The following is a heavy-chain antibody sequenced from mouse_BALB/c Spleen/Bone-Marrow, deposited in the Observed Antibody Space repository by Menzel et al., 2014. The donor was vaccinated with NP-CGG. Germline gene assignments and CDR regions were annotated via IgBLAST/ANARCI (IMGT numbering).Heavy chain of an antibody. CDR3: ARDGYYVFYAMDY. D-gene: IGHD2-3*01. CDR1: GFTFSSYG. Sequence: EVMLAESGGGLVQPGGSLKLSWAASGFTFSSYGMSWVRQTPDKRLELVATINSNGGSTYYPDSVKGRFTISRDNAKNTLYLQMSSLKSEDTAMYYCARDGYYVFYAMDYWGQGTSVTVSS. J-gene: IGHJ4*01. V-gene: IGHV5-6-3*01. CDR2: INSNGGST.